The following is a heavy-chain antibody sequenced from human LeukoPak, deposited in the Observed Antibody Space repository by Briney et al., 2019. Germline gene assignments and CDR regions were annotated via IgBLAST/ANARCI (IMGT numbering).Heavy chain of an antibody. Sequence: GGSLRLSCAASGFTFSSYAMHWVRQAPGKGLEWVAVISYDGSNKYYADSVKGRFTISRDNSKNTLYLQMNSLRAEDTAVYYCARRRIPDYWGQGTLVTVSS. CDR2: ISYDGSNK. J-gene: IGHJ4*02. CDR1: GFTFSSYA. CDR3: ARRRIPDY. V-gene: IGHV3-30-3*01. D-gene: IGHD2-15*01.